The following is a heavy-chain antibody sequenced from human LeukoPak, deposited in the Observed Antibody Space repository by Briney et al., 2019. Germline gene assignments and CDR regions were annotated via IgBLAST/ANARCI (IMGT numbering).Heavy chain of an antibody. CDR1: GFTLRSYD. CDR2: IGTGGDP. Sequence: GGSLRLSCAASGFTLRSYDMHWVRHVTGKGLEWVSGIGTGGDPYYPGSAKGRFTISRENAKNSLYLQGNSPRAGDTAVYYCARGGDDRLGGTFDIWGQGTMVTVSS. V-gene: IGHV3-13*05. D-gene: IGHD3-22*01. CDR3: ARGGDDRLGGTFDI. J-gene: IGHJ3*02.